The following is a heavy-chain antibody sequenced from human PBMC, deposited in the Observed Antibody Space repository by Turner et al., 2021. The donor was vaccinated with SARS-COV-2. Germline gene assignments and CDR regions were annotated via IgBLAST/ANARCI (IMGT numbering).Heavy chain of an antibody. Sequence: QVQLVQSGADMKKPGASVKVSCKASGYTFTDYYLHWVRQAPGQGLEWMGWINPNSGETHYAQKFLGRVTMTRDTSMNTAYMELSSLRSDDTAVYYCARDDPLGGMDVWGQGTTVTVSS. CDR3: ARDDPLGGMDV. J-gene: IGHJ6*02. CDR2: INPNSGET. CDR1: GYTFTDYY. V-gene: IGHV1-2*02.